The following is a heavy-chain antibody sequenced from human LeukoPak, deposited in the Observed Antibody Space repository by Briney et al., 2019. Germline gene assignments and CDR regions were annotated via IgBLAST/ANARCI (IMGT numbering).Heavy chain of an antibody. CDR3: ARDLGYYGSGSPEPDAFDI. CDR2: ISSSSSTI. D-gene: IGHD3-10*01. J-gene: IGHJ3*02. CDR1: GFTFCSYI. Sequence: PGGSLRLSCAASGFTFCSYILNWVRQAPGEGLERVSYISSSSSTIYYADSVKGRFTISRDNAKNSLYLQMNSLRAEDTAVYYCARDLGYYGSGSPEPDAFDIWGQGTMVTVSS. V-gene: IGHV3-48*01.